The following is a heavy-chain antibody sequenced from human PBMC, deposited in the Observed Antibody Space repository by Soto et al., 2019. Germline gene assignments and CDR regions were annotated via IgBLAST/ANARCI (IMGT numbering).Heavy chain of an antibody. CDR1: GGSISSYY. J-gene: IGHJ5*02. Sequence: SETLSLTCTVSGGSISSYYWSWIRQPPGKGLEWIGYIYYSGSTNYNPSLKSRVTISVDTSKNQFSLKLSSVTAADTAVYYCARYSNYGNWFDPWGQGTLVTVSS. D-gene: IGHD4-4*01. V-gene: IGHV4-59*01. CDR3: ARYSNYGNWFDP. CDR2: IYYSGST.